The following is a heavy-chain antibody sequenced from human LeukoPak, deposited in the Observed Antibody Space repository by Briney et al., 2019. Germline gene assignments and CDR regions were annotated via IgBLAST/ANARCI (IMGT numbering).Heavy chain of an antibody. V-gene: IGHV1-8*03. CDR2: MNPSSGDT. CDR1: GYTFTSFD. J-gene: IGHJ4*02. D-gene: IGHD3-10*01. Sequence: VKVSCKASGYTFTSFDINWVRPATGQGPEWMGWMNPSSGDTGYAQKLQGRVTFTMDTSTNTAYMELSSLTSEDTAVYYCARGGGMVRAPYYFDYWGQGALVTVSS. CDR3: ARGGGMVRAPYYFDY.